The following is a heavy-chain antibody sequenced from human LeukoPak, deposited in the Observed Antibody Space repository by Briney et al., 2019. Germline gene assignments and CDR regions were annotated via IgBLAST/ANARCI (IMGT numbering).Heavy chain of an antibody. V-gene: IGHV4-59*12. CDR2: IYYSGST. CDR3: ARVGILAKGDY. Sequence: PSETLSLTCTVSGGSISSYYWSWIRQPPGKGLEWIGYIYYSGSTYYNPSLKSRVTISVDTSKNQFSLKLSSVTAADTAVYYCARVGILAKGDYWGQGTLVTVSS. J-gene: IGHJ4*02. CDR1: GGSISSYY. D-gene: IGHD1-26*01.